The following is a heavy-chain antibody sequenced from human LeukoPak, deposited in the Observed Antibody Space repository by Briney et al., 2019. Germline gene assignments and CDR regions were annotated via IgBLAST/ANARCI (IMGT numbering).Heavy chain of an antibody. Sequence: QTGGSLRLSCAASGFTFSSYAMSWVRQAPGKGLEWVSGIYTNRNTRYADSVKGRFTISRDNSKNTLYLQMDSLRVEDTAVYYCAHLVWEYVGGLDVWGQGTTVTVSS. CDR2: IYTNRNT. CDR1: GFTFSSYA. V-gene: IGHV3-23*05. CDR3: AHLVWEYVGGLDV. J-gene: IGHJ6*02. D-gene: IGHD3/OR15-3a*01.